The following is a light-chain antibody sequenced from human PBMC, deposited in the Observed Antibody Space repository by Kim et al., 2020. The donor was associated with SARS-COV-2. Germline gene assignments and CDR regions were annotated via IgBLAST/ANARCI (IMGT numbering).Light chain of an antibody. Sequence: ASPGDRVTLLCRAIQGVSASLALYQQKPGRVPNLLIYKSSTLETGVPSRFSAGGSGTEFTLTISSLQPDDSATYYCQQYTNWPITFGQGTRLEIK. CDR1: QGVSAS. V-gene: IGKV1-5*03. J-gene: IGKJ5*01. CDR2: KSS. CDR3: QQYTNWPIT.